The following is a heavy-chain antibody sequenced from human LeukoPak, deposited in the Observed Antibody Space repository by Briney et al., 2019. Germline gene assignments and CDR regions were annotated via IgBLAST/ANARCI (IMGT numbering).Heavy chain of an antibody. CDR2: INPNSGGT. Sequence: VSVKVSCKASGYTFTDYYMHWVRQAPGQGLEWMGWINPNSGGTKYAQNFQGRVTMTRDTSISTAYMELSRLRSDDTAVYYCANLRPFGCWGQRTLVTVSS. V-gene: IGHV1-2*02. D-gene: IGHD6-6*01. CDR1: GYTFTDYY. J-gene: IGHJ4*02. CDR3: ANLRPFGC.